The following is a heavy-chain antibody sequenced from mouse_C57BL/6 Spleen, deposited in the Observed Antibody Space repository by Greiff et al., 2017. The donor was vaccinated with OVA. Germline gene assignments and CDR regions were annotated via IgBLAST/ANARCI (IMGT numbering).Heavy chain of an antibody. CDR1: GFTFSDYG. V-gene: IGHV5-17*01. D-gene: IGHD1-1*01. CDR2: ISSGSSTI. CDR3: ARPYYYGSSYFDY. J-gene: IGHJ2*01. Sequence: EVHLVESGGGLVKPGGSLKLSCAASGFTFSDYGMHWVRQAPEKGLEWVAYISSGSSTIYYADTVKGRFTISRDNAKNTLFLQRTSLRSEDTAMYYCARPYYYGSSYFDYWGQGTTLTVSS.